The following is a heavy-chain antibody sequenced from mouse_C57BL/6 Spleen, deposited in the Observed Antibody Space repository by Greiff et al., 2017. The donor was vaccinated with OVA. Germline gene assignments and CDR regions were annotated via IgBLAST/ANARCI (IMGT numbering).Heavy chain of an antibody. CDR2: ISYDGSN. J-gene: IGHJ4*01. Sequence: EVQRVESGPGLVKPSQSLSLTCSVTGYSITSGYYWNWIRQFPGNKLEWMGYISYDGSNNYNPSLKNRISITRDTSKNQFFLKLNSVTTEDTATYYCAREGFIYAMDYWGQGTSVTVSS. D-gene: IGHD1-1*01. CDR3: AREGFIYAMDY. CDR1: GYSITSGYY. V-gene: IGHV3-6*01.